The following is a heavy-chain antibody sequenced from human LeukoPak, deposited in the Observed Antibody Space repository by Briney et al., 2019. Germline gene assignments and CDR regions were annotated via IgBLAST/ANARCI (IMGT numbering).Heavy chain of an antibody. CDR3: AKSYCSSTGCYFDWYFDL. D-gene: IGHD2-2*01. Sequence: GGSLRLSCAASGFTFNNYAMGWVRQAPGKGLEWVSAISVTGSSTNYADSVKGRFTISRDNSKNTLYVQTTSLRAEDTAVYYCAKSYCSSTGCYFDWYFDLWGRGTLVTVSS. CDR2: ISVTGSST. J-gene: IGHJ2*01. V-gene: IGHV3-23*01. CDR1: GFTFNNYA.